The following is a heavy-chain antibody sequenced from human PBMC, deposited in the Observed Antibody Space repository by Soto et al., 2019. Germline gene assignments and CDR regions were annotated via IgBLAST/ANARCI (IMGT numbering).Heavy chain of an antibody. D-gene: IGHD3-3*01. CDR3: ARHVATRITIFGVVTPHYYYYYGMDV. CDR2: IYPGDSDT. Sequence: GESLKISCKGPGYSFTSYWIGWVRQMPGKGLEWMGIIYPGDSDTRYSPSFQGQVTISADKSISTAYLQWSSLKASDTAMYYCARHVATRITIFGVVTPHYYYYYGMDVWGQGTTVTVSS. J-gene: IGHJ6*02. V-gene: IGHV5-51*01. CDR1: GYSFTSYW.